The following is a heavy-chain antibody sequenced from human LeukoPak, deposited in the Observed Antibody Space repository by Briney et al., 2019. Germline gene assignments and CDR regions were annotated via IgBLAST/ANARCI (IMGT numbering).Heavy chain of an antibody. D-gene: IGHD1-26*01. CDR1: GGSFSGYY. CDR2: INHSGGT. V-gene: IGHV4-34*01. Sequence: SETLSLTCAVYGGSFSGYYWSWIRQPPGKGLEWIGEINHSGGTNYNPSLKRRVTISVDTSKNQFSLKLSSVTAADTAVYYCARGRWDQFDPWGQGTLVTVSS. CDR3: ARGRWDQFDP. J-gene: IGHJ5*02.